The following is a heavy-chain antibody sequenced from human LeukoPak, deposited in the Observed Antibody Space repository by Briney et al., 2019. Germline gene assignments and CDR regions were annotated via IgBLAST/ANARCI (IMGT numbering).Heavy chain of an antibody. CDR3: AKGYSSSWSSDAFDI. J-gene: IGHJ3*02. CDR1: GFTFSSYA. CDR2: ISGSGGST. D-gene: IGHD6-13*01. Sequence: GGSLRLSCVASGFTFSSYAMSRVRQAPGKGLEWVSAISGSGGSTYYADSVKGRFTISRDNSKNTLYLQMNSLRAEDTAVYYCAKGYSSSWSSDAFDIWGQGTMVTVSS. V-gene: IGHV3-23*01.